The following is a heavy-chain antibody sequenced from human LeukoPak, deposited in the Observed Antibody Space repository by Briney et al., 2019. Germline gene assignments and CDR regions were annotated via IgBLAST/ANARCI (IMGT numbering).Heavy chain of an antibody. D-gene: IGHD1-26*01. CDR3: ARRSGSYYRYYFDY. Sequence: SSETLSLTCAVYGGSFSGYYWSWIRQPPGKGLEWIGEISHSGSTNYNPSLKSRVTISVDTSKNQFSLKLSSVTAADTAVYYCARRSGSYYRYYFDYWGQGTLVTVSS. J-gene: IGHJ4*02. V-gene: IGHV4-34*01. CDR2: ISHSGST. CDR1: GGSFSGYY.